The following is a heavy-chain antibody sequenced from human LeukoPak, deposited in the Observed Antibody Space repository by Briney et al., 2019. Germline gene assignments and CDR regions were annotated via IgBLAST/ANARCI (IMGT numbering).Heavy chain of an antibody. Sequence: GGSLGLSCAASGFTFSSYEMNWVRQAPGKGLEWVSYISSSGSTTDYADSVKGRFTISRDNAKNSLYLQMNSLRAEDTAFYYCARDISGSGGVGSLWTPPFDPWGQGTLVTVSS. CDR2: ISSSGSTT. CDR1: GFTFSSYE. D-gene: IGHD1-26*01. CDR3: ARDISGSGGVGSLWTPPFDP. J-gene: IGHJ5*02. V-gene: IGHV3-48*03.